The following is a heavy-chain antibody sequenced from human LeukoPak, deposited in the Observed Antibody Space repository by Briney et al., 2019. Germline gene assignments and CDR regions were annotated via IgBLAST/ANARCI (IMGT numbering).Heavy chain of an antibody. CDR3: TRDPPRQHDF. V-gene: IGHV3-7*01. CDR2: IKQDGSER. CDR1: GFILSIYW. D-gene: IGHD6-13*01. J-gene: IGHJ4*02. Sequence: GGSLRLSCAASGFILSIYWMSWVRQAPGKGLEWVASIKQDGSERFYVDSVKGRFTISRDNAKNSLYLQMNSLRAEDTAVYYCTRDPPRQHDFWGQGTLVTVSS.